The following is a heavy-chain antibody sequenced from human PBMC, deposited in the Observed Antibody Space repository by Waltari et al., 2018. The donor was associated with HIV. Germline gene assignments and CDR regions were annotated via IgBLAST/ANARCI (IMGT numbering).Heavy chain of an antibody. CDR1: GFTFSSYA. V-gene: IGHV3-23*01. J-gene: IGHJ6*02. CDR2: ISGSAGSK. D-gene: IGHD5-12*01. CDR3: AKDPMDIVATINYYGMDV. Sequence: EVQLLESGGGLVQPGGSLGLSCAASGFTFSSYAMSWVRQAPGKGLEGVSGISGSAGSKYYADSVKGRFTISRENTKNTLYMQINSLRAEDTAVYYCAKDPMDIVATINYYGMDVWGQGTTVTVSS.